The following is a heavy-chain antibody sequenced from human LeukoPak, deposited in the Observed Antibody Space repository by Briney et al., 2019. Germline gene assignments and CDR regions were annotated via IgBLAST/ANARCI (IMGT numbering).Heavy chain of an antibody. CDR1: GYTFTSYG. J-gene: IGHJ6*03. Sequence: RALVKVSCKASGYTFTSYGISWVRQAPGQGLEWMGWISAYNGNTNYAQKLQGRVTMTTDTSTSTVYMEVRSLRSDDTAVYYCAREGLRSIAARRGTRDYMDVWGKGTTVIVSS. D-gene: IGHD6-6*01. V-gene: IGHV1-18*01. CDR2: ISAYNGNT. CDR3: AREGLRSIAARRGTRDYMDV.